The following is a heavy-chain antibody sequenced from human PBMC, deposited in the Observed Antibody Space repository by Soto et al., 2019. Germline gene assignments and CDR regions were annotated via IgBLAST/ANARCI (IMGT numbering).Heavy chain of an antibody. D-gene: IGHD3-9*01. CDR3: ARVGFDQYGMDV. V-gene: IGHV3-11*06. Sequence: GGSLRLSCAASGFTFSDYYMSWIRQAPGKGLEWVSYISSSSSYTNYADSVKGRFIISRDNAKNSLYLQMNSLRAEDTAVYYCARVGFDQYGMDVWGQGTTVTVSS. J-gene: IGHJ6*02. CDR1: GFTFSDYY. CDR2: ISSSSSYT.